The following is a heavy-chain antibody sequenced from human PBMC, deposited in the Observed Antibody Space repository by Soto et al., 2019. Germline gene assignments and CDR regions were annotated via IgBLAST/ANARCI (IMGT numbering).Heavy chain of an antibody. CDR1: GFTFTSSA. CDR2: IVVGSGNT. Sequence: AAGFTFTSSAVQWVRQARGQRLEWIGWIVVGSGNTNYAQKFQERVTITRDMSTSTAYMELSSLRSEDTAVYYCAADSSLRFLEWTPAPAYYYGMDVWGQGTTVTVSS. V-gene: IGHV1-58*01. D-gene: IGHD3-3*01. J-gene: IGHJ6*02. CDR3: AADSSLRFLEWTPAPAYYYGMDV.